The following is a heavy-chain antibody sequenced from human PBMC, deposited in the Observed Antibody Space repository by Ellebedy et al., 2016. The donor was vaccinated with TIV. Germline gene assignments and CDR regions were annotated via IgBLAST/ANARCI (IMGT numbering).Heavy chain of an antibody. Sequence: GVSLKISCAASGFSFSGYWMSWVRQAPGRGLEWLATIKEDGGEKYYVDSVKGRFTISRDNARNSLYLQMNSLRAEDTAVYYCARDWVHFDSWGQGTLVTVSS. CDR2: IKEDGGEK. CDR3: ARDWVHFDS. CDR1: GFSFSGYW. J-gene: IGHJ4*02. D-gene: IGHD7-27*01. V-gene: IGHV3-7*01.